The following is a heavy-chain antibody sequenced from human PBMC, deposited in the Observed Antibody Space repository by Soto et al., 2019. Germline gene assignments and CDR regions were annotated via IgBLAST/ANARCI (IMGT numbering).Heavy chain of an antibody. J-gene: IGHJ4*02. CDR1: GGTFSSYT. CDR2: IIPILGIA. V-gene: IGHV1-69*02. D-gene: IGHD5-12*01. CDR3: AGGGVATIGDFDY. Sequence: QVQLVQSGAEVKKPGSSVKVSCKASGGTFSSYTISWVRQAPGQGLEWMGRIIPILGIANYAQKFQGRVTNTADKSTSTAYIELSSLRSEDTAVYYCAGGGVATIGDFDYWGQVTLVTVSS.